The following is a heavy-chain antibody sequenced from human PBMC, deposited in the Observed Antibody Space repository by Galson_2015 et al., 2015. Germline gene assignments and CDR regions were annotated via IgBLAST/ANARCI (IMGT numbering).Heavy chain of an antibody. D-gene: IGHD4-17*01. CDR2: IYYSGST. V-gene: IGHV4-59*12. CDR1: GGSISSYY. CDR3: ARDQGSGDYNDAFDI. Sequence: ETLSLTCTVSGGSISSYYWSWIRQPPGKGLEWIGYIYYSGSTNYNPSLKSRVTISVDTSKNQFSLRLSSVTAADTAIYYCARDQGSGDYNDAFDIWGQGTIVPVSS. J-gene: IGHJ3*02.